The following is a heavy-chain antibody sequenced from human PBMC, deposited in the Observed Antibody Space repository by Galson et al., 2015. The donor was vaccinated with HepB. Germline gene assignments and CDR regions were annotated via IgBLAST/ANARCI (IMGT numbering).Heavy chain of an antibody. D-gene: IGHD3-3*01. Sequence: LSLTCAVSGGSISSGGYSWSWIRQPPGKGLEWIGYIYHSGSTYYNPSLKSRVTISVDRSKNQFSLKLSSVTAADTAVYYCARVLGSITIFGVVIRAGWFDPWGQGTLVTVSS. J-gene: IGHJ5*02. CDR1: GGSISSGGYS. CDR3: ARVLGSITIFGVVIRAGWFDP. CDR2: IYHSGST. V-gene: IGHV4-30-2*01.